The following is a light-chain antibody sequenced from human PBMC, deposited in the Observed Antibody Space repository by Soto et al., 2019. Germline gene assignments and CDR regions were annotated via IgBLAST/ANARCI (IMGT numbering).Light chain of an antibody. V-gene: IGKV3-15*01. Sequence: EIVMTQSPATLSVSPGERATLSCRASQSVSSNLAWYQQKPGQVPRLLIYGASTRATGIPARFSGSGSGTEFTLTISSLQSEDFAVYYCQQNDKWPRTFGQGTKVDIK. CDR1: QSVSSN. J-gene: IGKJ1*01. CDR2: GAS. CDR3: QQNDKWPRT.